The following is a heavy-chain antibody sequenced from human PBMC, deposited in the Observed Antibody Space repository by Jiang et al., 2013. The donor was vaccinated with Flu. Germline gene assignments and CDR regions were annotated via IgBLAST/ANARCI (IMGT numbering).Heavy chain of an antibody. CDR3: ARVSRVYYYDSSGYYYYDY. CDR2: IYTSGST. Sequence: GLVKPSETLSLTCTVSGGSISSYYWSWIRQPAGKGLEWIGRIYTSGSTNYNPSLKSRVTMSVDTSKNQFSLKLSSVTAADTAVYYCARVSRVYYYDSSGYYYYDYWGQGTLVTVSS. J-gene: IGHJ4*02. V-gene: IGHV4-4*07. CDR1: GGSISSYY. D-gene: IGHD3-22*01.